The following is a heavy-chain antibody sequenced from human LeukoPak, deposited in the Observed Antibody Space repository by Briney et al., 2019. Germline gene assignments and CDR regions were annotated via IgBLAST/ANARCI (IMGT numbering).Heavy chain of an antibody. Sequence: GASVKVSCKASGYTFTSYAMNWVRQAPGQGLEWMGWTNTNTGNPTYAQGFTGRFVFSLDTSVSTAYLQISSLKAEDTAVYYCARGLVLRYFDWLSEAGYGMDVWGQGTTVTVSS. V-gene: IGHV7-4-1*02. CDR2: TNTNTGNP. CDR3: ARGLVLRYFDWLSEAGYGMDV. D-gene: IGHD3-9*01. CDR1: GYTFTSYA. J-gene: IGHJ6*02.